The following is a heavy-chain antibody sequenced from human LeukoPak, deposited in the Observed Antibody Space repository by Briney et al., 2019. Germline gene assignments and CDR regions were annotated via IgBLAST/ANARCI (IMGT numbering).Heavy chain of an antibody. D-gene: IGHD4/OR15-4a*01. J-gene: IGHJ6*02. CDR2: IYYSGTT. Sequence: GSLRLSCTGSGFTFGVYAMSWFRQAPGKGLEWIGYIYYSGTTNYNPSLKSRVTISVDTSKNQFSLQLRSVTAADSAVYYCAREDPQTRVPEGMDVWGQGTTVTVSS. V-gene: IGHV4-59*01. CDR1: GFTFGVYA. CDR3: AREDPQTRVPEGMDV.